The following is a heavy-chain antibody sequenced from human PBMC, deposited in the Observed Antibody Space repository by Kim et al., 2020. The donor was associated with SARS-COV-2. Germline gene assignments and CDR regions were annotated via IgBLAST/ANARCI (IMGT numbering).Heavy chain of an antibody. CDR2: FDPEDGET. J-gene: IGHJ4*02. CDR3: ATGVVYYGSGSYYRGTDY. D-gene: IGHD3-10*01. V-gene: IGHV1-24*01. Sequence: ASVKVSCKVSGYTLTELSMHWVRQAPGKGLECMGGFDPEDGETIYAQKFQGRVTMTEDTSTDTAYMELSSLRSEDTAVYYCATGVVYYGSGSYYRGTDYWGQGTLVTVSS. CDR1: GYTLTELS.